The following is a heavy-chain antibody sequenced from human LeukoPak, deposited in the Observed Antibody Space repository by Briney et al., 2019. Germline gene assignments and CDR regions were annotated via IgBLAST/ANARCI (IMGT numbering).Heavy chain of an antibody. V-gene: IGHV1-46*01. CDR1: GYTFTSNY. J-gene: IGHJ4*02. CDR2: IYPRDGST. CDR3: ARDQEGSDY. Sequence: ASVKVSFKASGYTFTSNYIHWVRQAPGQGLEWMGMIYPRDGSTSYAQKFQGRVTVTRDTSTSTVHMELSGLRSEDTAVYYCARDQEGSDYWGQGTLVTVSS.